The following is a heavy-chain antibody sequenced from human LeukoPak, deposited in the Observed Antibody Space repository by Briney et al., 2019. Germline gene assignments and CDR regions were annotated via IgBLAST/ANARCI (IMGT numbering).Heavy chain of an antibody. CDR2: INPNSGGT. D-gene: IGHD2-2*01. V-gene: IGHV1-2*02. J-gene: IGHJ5*02. CDR3: ARGWIVVVPAAIGSYWFDP. Sequence: GAPVKVSCKASGYTFTGYYMHWVRQAPGQGLEWMGWINPNSGGTNYAQRFQGRVTMTRDTSISTAYMELSRLRSDDTAVYYCARGWIVVVPAAIGSYWFDPWGQGTLVTVSS. CDR1: GYTFTGYY.